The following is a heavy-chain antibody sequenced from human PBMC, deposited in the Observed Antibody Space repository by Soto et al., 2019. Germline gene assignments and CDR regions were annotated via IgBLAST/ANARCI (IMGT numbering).Heavy chain of an antibody. CDR3: ARWDLDW. CDR2: IWYDGSLK. J-gene: IGHJ4*02. D-gene: IGHD2-21*01. V-gene: IGHV3-33*01. Sequence: QVQLVESGGGVVQPGKSLRLSCAASGFTFSHHGIHWVRQAPGKGLEWVAVIWYDGSLKYYGDSVQGRFTVSRDNSKNTVYLQMNSLRAEDSAVYYCARWDLDWWGQGPLVNVSS. CDR1: GFTFSHHG.